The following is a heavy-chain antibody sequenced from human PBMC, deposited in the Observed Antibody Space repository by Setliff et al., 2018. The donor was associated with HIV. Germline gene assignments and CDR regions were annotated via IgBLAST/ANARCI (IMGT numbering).Heavy chain of an antibody. CDR1: GYSISSGYY. Sequence: LSLTCAVSGYSISSGYYWGWIRQPPGKGLEWIGSIYHSGSTYYNPSLKSRVTISVDTSKNQFSLKLSSVTAADTAVYYCAKLLPAADMAREIDSWGQGTLVTVSS. V-gene: IGHV4-38-2*01. CDR2: IYHSGST. D-gene: IGHD2-15*01. J-gene: IGHJ4*02. CDR3: AKLLPAADMAREIDS.